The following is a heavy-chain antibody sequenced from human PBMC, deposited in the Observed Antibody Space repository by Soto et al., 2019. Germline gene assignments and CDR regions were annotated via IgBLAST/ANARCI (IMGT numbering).Heavy chain of an antibody. Sequence: SETLSLTCAVYGGSFSGYYWSWIRQPPGKGLEWIGEINHSGSTNYNPSLKSRVTISVDTSKNQFSPKLSSVTAADTAVYYCARDRPRYYYGSGSLYYYGMDVWGQGTTVTVSS. V-gene: IGHV4-34*01. CDR3: ARDRPRYYYGSGSLYYYGMDV. CDR1: GGSFSGYY. J-gene: IGHJ6*02. CDR2: INHSGST. D-gene: IGHD3-10*01.